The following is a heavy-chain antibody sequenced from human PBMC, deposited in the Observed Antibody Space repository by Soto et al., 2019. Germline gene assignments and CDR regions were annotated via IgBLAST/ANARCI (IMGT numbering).Heavy chain of an antibody. J-gene: IGHJ5*02. CDR1: GGSISSYY. Sequence: SDTLSLTCTVSGGSISSYYWIWLRQPPGKGLEWIGYIYYSGSTNYNPSLKSRVTISVDTSKNQFSLKLSSVTAADTAVYYCARGGGSSAGVYNWFDPWGQGTLVTVSS. V-gene: IGHV4-59*01. D-gene: IGHD6-6*01. CDR3: ARGGGSSAGVYNWFDP. CDR2: IYYSGST.